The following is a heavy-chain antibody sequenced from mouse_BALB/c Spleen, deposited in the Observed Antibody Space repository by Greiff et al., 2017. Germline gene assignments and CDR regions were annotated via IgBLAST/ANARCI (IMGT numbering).Heavy chain of an antibody. CDR1: GFAFSSYD. CDR3: ARQIYDGYLDY. Sequence: EVHLVESGGGLVKPGGSLKLSCAASGFAFSSYDMSWVRQTPEKRLEWVAYISSGGGSTYYPDTVKGRFTISRDNAKNTLYLQMSSLKSEDTAMYYCARQIYDGYLDYWGQGTTLTVSS. D-gene: IGHD2-3*01. CDR2: ISSGGGST. J-gene: IGHJ2*01. V-gene: IGHV5-12-1*01.